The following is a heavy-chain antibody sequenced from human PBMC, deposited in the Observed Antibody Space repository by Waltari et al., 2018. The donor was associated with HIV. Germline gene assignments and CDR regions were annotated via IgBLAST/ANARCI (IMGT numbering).Heavy chain of an antibody. CDR1: GGPIPSYY. CDR3: ARGPTRYYFDN. V-gene: IGHV4-59*01. CDR2: IYYSGST. Sequence: QVQLQESGPGLVKPSATLSLTCTVSGGPIPSYYWSWIRQPPGKGLEWIGYIYYSGSTNYNPSLKSRVTISVDTSKNQFSLNVTSVTAADTAVYYCARGPTRYYFDNWGQGTLVTVSS. J-gene: IGHJ4*02. D-gene: IGHD2-2*01.